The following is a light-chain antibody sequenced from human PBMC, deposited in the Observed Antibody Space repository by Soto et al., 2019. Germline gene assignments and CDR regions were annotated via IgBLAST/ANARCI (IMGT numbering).Light chain of an antibody. J-gene: IGLJ2*01. Sequence: QSALTQPASVSGSPGQSITISCTGTSSDVCRYDYVSWYQQHPGKAPKLIIYVVSSRPSGVSNRFSGSKSGNTASLTISGLQAEDEADYYCASYTRGSTLVVFGGGTKVTVL. CDR3: ASYTRGSTLVV. CDR2: VVS. V-gene: IGLV2-14*01. CDR1: SSDVCRYDY.